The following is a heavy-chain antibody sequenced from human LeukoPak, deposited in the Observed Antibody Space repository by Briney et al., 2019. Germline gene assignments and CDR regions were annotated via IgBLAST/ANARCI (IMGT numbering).Heavy chain of an antibody. V-gene: IGHV4-39*01. CDR2: IYYSGST. Sequence: KPSETLSLTCTVSGGSISSSSYYWGWIRQPPGKGLEWIGSIYYSGSTYYNPFLKSRVTISVDTSKNQFSLKLSSVTAADTAVYYCARTFTAASDAFDIWRQGTMVTVSS. J-gene: IGHJ3*02. D-gene: IGHD6-13*01. CDR1: GGSISSSSYY. CDR3: ARTFTAASDAFDI.